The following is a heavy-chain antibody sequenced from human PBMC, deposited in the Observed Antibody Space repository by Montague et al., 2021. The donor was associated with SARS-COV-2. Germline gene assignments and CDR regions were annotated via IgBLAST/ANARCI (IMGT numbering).Heavy chain of an antibody. CDR3: ARQPVLRYFDCLPWFGGMDV. Sequence: SETLSLTCTVSRRSISSSSYYRGWIRQPPGKVPEWIGSLSYSGSTYYNPSLKSRVTISVDTSKNQFSLKLSSVTAADTAVYFCARQPVLRYFDCLPWFGGMDVWGQGTTVTVSS. CDR1: RRSISSSSYY. V-gene: IGHV4-39*01. D-gene: IGHD3-9*01. CDR2: LSYSGST. J-gene: IGHJ6*02.